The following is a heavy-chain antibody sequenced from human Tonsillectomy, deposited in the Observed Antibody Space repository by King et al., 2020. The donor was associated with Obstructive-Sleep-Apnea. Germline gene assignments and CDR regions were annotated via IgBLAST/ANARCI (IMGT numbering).Heavy chain of an antibody. CDR3: ARGSGAAAVNWFDP. CDR2: INHSGST. CDR1: VGSFSDYY. V-gene: IGHV4-34*01. J-gene: IGHJ5*02. D-gene: IGHD6-13*01. Sequence: HVQLQQWGSGLLKPSETLSLTCAVYVGSFSDYYWSLIRQPPGKGLEWIGEINHSGSTNYNPSLKSRVTMSGDTSKSQFSLKLSSVTAADTAVYYCARGSGAAAVNWFDPWGQGTLVTVSS.